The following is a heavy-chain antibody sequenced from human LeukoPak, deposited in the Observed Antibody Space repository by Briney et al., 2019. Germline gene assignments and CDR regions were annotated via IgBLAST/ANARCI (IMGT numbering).Heavy chain of an antibody. J-gene: IGHJ4*02. Sequence: SETLSLTCTVSGGSISSYYWGWIRQPPGKGLEWIGYIYYSGSTYYNPSLKSRVTISVDTSKNQFSLKLSSVTAADTAVYYCARAYCSSTSCYSGGSGPYYFDYWGQGTLVTVSS. CDR2: IYYSGST. D-gene: IGHD2-2*02. CDR1: GGSISSYY. V-gene: IGHV4-59*08. CDR3: ARAYCSSTSCYSGGSGPYYFDY.